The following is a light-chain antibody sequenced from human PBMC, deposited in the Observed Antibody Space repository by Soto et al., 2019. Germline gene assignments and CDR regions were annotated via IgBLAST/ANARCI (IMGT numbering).Light chain of an antibody. CDR3: TSYTKSSPLV. Sequence: SYELTQAPSVSVSPGQTARIPCGGDNIESKSVHWYQQMPGQAPVLVVRDDSDRHSGIPERFSGSKSGNTASLTISGLQAEDEADYYCTSYTKSSPLVFGTGTKVTVL. CDR1: NIESKS. V-gene: IGLV3-21*02. CDR2: DDS. J-gene: IGLJ1*01.